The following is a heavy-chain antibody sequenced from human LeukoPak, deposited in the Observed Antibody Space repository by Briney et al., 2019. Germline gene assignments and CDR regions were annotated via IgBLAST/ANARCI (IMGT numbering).Heavy chain of an antibody. V-gene: IGHV2-5*02. CDR3: AHRRSGSYFDY. D-gene: IGHD5-12*01. CDR1: GFSLIPSVVS. J-gene: IGHJ4*02. Sequence: SGPTLVNPTQTLTLTCTFSGFSLIPSVVSVGWIRQPPGKAPEWLALIYWDDDKRYSPSLKSRLTITKDNSKNQVVLTMTDMDPVDTATYYCAHRRSGSYFDYWGQGTLVTVSS. CDR2: IYWDDDK.